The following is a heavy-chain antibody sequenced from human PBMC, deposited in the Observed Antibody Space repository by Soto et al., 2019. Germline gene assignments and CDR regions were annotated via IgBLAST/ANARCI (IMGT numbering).Heavy chain of an antibody. J-gene: IGHJ4*02. D-gene: IGHD3-22*01. CDR2: IYHSGST. CDR3: ARVYYYDSSGYYLDY. V-gene: IGHV4-30-2*01. CDR1: GGSISSGGYS. Sequence: QLQLQESGSGLVKPSQTLSLTCAVSGGSISSGGYSWSWIRQPPGKGLEWIGYIYHSGSTYYNPSLKSRVTISVDRSKNQFSLKLGSVTAADTAVYYCARVYYYDSSGYYLDYWGQGTLVTVSS.